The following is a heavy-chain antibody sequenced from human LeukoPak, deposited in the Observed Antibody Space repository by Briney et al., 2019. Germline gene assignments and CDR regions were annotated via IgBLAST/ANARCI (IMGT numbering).Heavy chain of an antibody. Sequence: SETLSLTCTVSGGSISSYYWSWIRQPPGKGLEWIGYIYYSGSTNYNPSLKSRVTISVDTSKNQFSLKLSSVTAADTAVYYCARQYSSGWYGDAFDIWGQGTVVTVS. J-gene: IGHJ3*02. CDR2: IYYSGST. CDR1: GGSISSYY. V-gene: IGHV4-59*01. CDR3: ARQYSSGWYGDAFDI. D-gene: IGHD6-19*01.